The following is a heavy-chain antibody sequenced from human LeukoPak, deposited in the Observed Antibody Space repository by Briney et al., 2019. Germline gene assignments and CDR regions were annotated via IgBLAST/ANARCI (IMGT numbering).Heavy chain of an antibody. V-gene: IGHV1-2*02. J-gene: IGHJ4*02. CDR1: GGTFSSYA. CDR3: ARAAQHLEGNSVLRFLEWAPPDVSG. D-gene: IGHD3-3*01. CDR2: FNPNSGGT. Sequence: VASVKVSCKASGGTFSSYAISWVRQAPGQGLEWMGWFNPNSGGTNYAQKFQGRVTMTRDTSISTAYMELSRLRSDDTAVYYCARAAQHLEGNSVLRFLEWAPPDVSGRGQGTLVTVSS.